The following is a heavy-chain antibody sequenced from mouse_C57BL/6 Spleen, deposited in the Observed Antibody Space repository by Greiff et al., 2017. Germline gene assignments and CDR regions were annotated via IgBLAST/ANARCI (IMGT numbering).Heavy chain of an antibody. CDR2: INPNNGGT. CDR3: ARGGSGGYPFFDY. Sequence: VQLQQSGPELVKPGASVKISCKASGYTFTDYYMNWVKQSHGKSLEWIGDINPNNGGTSYNQKFKGKATLTVDKSSSTAYMELRSLTSEDSAVYYCARGGSGGYPFFDYWGQGTTLTVSS. D-gene: IGHD2-2*01. V-gene: IGHV1-26*01. CDR1: GYTFTDYY. J-gene: IGHJ2*01.